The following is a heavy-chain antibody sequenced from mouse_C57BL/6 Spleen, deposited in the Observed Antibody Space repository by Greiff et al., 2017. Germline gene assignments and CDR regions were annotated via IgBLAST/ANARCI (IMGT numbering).Heavy chain of an antibody. D-gene: IGHD2-5*01. V-gene: IGHV14-1*01. CDR1: GFNIKDYY. Sequence: EVKLQQSGAELVRPGASVKLSCTASGFNIKDYYMHWVKQRPEQGLEWIGRIDPEDGDTEYAPKFQGKATMTADTSSNTAYLQLSSLTSEDTAVYYCTTTIVTTYFDYWGQGTTLTVSS. CDR2: IDPEDGDT. J-gene: IGHJ2*01. CDR3: TTTIVTTYFDY.